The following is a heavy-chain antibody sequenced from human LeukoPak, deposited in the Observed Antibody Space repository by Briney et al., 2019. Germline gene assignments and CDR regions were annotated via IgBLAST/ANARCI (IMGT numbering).Heavy chain of an antibody. CDR2: IGTGNNK. D-gene: IGHD2-15*01. V-gene: IGHV3-48*03. Sequence: PGGSLRLSCEASGFTFNNYEMNWVRQAPGKGLEWVSYIGTGNNKHYADSIKGRFTTSRDDAKNSLYLQMNSLRAEDTAVYYCARTPKGSGYYYYMDVWGKGTTVTISS. CDR1: GFTFNNYE. CDR3: ARTPKGSGYYYYMDV. J-gene: IGHJ6*03.